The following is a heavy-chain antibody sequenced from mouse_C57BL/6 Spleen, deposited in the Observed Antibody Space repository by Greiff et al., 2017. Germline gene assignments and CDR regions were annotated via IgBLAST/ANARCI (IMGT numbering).Heavy chain of an antibody. CDR1: GYSFTGYF. V-gene: IGHV1-20*01. J-gene: IGHJ4*01. CDR3: ARWSNYLYAMDY. CDR2: LNPYNGDT. D-gene: IGHD2-5*01. Sequence: EVKLVESGPELVKPGDSVKISCKASGYSFTGYFMNWVMQSHGKSLEWIGRLNPYNGDTFYNQKFKGKATLTVAKSSSTAHMELRSLTSEDSAVYYCARWSNYLYAMDYWGQGTSVTVSS.